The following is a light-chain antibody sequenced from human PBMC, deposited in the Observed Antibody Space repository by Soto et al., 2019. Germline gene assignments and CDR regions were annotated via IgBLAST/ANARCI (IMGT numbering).Light chain of an antibody. CDR1: TSDIGNYNF. CDR3: SSFTTRSPLYL. CDR2: EVT. J-gene: IGLJ1*01. V-gene: IGLV2-14*01. Sequence: QSALTQPASVSGSPGQSLTISCTGSTSDIGNYNFVSWYQHHPGKAPKLLIFEVTNRPSGVSSRFSGSKSGDTASLTISGLQPEDEADYYCSSFTTRSPLYLFGSGTKLTVL.